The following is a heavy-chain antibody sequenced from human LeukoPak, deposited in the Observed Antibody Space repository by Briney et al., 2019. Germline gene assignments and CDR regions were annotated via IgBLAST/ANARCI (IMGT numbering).Heavy chain of an antibody. CDR2: ISSSGGTI. CDR1: GFTFSSYG. CDR3: AIWFDP. J-gene: IGHJ5*02. V-gene: IGHV3-48*04. Sequence: GGTLRLSCAASGFTFSSYGMSWVRQAPGKGLEWVSYISSSGGTIYYADSVKGRFTISRDNAKNSLYLQMNSLRAEDTAVYYCAIWFDPWGQGTLVTVSS.